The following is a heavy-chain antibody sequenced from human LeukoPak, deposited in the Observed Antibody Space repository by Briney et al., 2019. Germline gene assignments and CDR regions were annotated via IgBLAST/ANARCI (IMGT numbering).Heavy chain of an antibody. CDR2: IYYSGST. CDR3: ARDGGSGTLDAFDI. CDR1: GGSISSGDYY. J-gene: IGHJ3*02. V-gene: IGHV4-30-4*01. D-gene: IGHD3-10*01. Sequence: SETLSLTCTVSGGSISSGDYYWSWIRQPPGKGLEWIGYIYYSGSTYYNPSLKSRVTISVDTSKNQFSLKLSSVTAADTAVYYCARDGGSGTLDAFDIWGQGTMVTVSP.